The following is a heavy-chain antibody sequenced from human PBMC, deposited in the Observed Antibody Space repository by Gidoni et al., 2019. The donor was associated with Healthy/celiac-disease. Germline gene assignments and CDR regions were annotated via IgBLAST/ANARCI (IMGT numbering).Heavy chain of an antibody. CDR2: ISGSGGIT. V-gene: IGHV3-23*01. D-gene: IGHD3-9*01. Sequence: EVQLLESGGGLVQPGGSLRRACAASGFTWSSYAMSWVRQAPGKVLEWVSAISGSGGITYYADSVKRRFTISIDNSKNTLSLQMISLRAEDTAVYYCAKSSSNAVLRYFDWSYLAYWGQGTLVTVSS. CDR1: GFTWSSYA. J-gene: IGHJ4*02. CDR3: AKSSSNAVLRYFDWSYLAY.